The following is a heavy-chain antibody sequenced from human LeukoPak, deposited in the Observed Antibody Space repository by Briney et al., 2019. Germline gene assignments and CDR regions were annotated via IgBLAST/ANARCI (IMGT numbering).Heavy chain of an antibody. CDR3: ARGKEPVAGSLSHFDY. CDR2: IRYDGSNK. CDR1: GFTFSSYG. J-gene: IGHJ4*02. D-gene: IGHD6-19*01. Sequence: PGGSLRLSCAASGFTFSSYGMHWVRQAPGKGLEGVAFIRYDGSNKYYADSVKGRFTISRDNSKNTLYLQMNSLRAEDTAVYYCARGKEPVAGSLSHFDYWGQGTLVTVSS. V-gene: IGHV3-30*02.